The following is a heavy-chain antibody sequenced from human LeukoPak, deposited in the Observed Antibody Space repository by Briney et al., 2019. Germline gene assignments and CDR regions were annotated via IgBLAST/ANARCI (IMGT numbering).Heavy chain of an antibody. V-gene: IGHV1-2*02. CDR1: GFTLIDY. CDR2: IKANSGDT. Sequence: ASVKVSCKASGFTLIDYIHWVRQDPRQGLQWMGWIKANSGDTEYAQKFQGRVTMTRDTSISTVYMELSSLRSDDTAVYYCARADSVPAGDYHYWYMDVWGKGTTVPVSS. CDR3: ARADSVPAGDYHYWYMDV. J-gene: IGHJ6*03. D-gene: IGHD6-13*01.